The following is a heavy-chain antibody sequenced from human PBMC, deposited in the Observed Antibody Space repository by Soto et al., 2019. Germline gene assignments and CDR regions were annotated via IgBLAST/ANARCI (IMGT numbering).Heavy chain of an antibody. D-gene: IGHD2-8*02. CDR1: EFSFSTYV. CDR2: ISGSGSST. J-gene: IGHJ4*02. CDR3: AKRVTGGAFALDS. V-gene: IGHV3-23*01. Sequence: DVQLLESGGGLVQPGGSLRLSCAASEFSFSTYVMMWVRQAPGKGLEWVSAISGSGSSTYYADSVRGRFTISRDNFKNMLYLQMNSLRVEDAAVYYCAKRVTGGAFALDSWGQGTLVTVSS.